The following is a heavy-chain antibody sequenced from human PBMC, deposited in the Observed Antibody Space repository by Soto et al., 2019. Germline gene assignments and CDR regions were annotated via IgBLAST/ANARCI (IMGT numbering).Heavy chain of an antibody. Sequence: QVQLQQWGAGLLKPSETLSLTCAVYGGSFSGYYWSWIRQPPGKGLEGIGEINQSGSTNYNPSLKRRVPISVATSKNQFSLKLSSVTAADTAVYYCARTYSSSWSPFDYWGQGTLVTVSS. D-gene: IGHD6-13*01. CDR2: INQSGST. CDR1: GGSFSGYY. V-gene: IGHV4-34*01. J-gene: IGHJ4*02. CDR3: ARTYSSSWSPFDY.